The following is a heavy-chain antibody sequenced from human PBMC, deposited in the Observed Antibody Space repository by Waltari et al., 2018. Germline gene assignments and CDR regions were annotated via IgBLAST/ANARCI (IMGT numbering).Heavy chain of an antibody. D-gene: IGHD7-27*01. J-gene: IGHJ4*01. CDR2: IKSQNDGATT. CDR3: TTLDAPWGG. CDR1: GFGFTAAW. Sequence: EVQMVESGGGSVKPGDSLRLSCVASGFGFTAAWLTWVRQAPGKGLEWVGRIKSQNDGATTDFAASVRGRFSISRDDSQNMVFLQMNSLRVEDTALYYCTTLDAPWGGRGHGTLVTVSS. V-gene: IGHV3-15*01.